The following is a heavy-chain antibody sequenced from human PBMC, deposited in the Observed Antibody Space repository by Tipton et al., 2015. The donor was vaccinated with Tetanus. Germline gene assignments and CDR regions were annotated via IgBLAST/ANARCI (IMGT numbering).Heavy chain of an antibody. CDR3: ARGVRAFYDILTGHPDWFDP. CDR1: GGSLRSGGYS. CDR2: ISYRGNT. D-gene: IGHD3-9*01. V-gene: IGHV4-30-2*01. Sequence: TLSLTCTVSGGSLRSGGYSWTWIRQPPGRGLEWIGYISYRGNTYSNSSLKSRVTISVDKSKNQFSLRLNSVTAADTAMYYCARGVRAFYDILTGHPDWFDPWGPGIPVTVSS. J-gene: IGHJ5*02.